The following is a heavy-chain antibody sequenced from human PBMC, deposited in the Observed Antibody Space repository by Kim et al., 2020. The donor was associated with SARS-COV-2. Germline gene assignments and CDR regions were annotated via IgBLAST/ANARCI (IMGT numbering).Heavy chain of an antibody. V-gene: IGHV3-30*18. CDR3: AKDRLLWFGETHRLQDY. CDR1: GFTFSSYG. J-gene: IGHJ4*01. CDR2: ISYDGSNK. Sequence: GGSLRLSCAASGFTFSSYGMHWVRQAPGKGLEWVAVISYDGSNKYYADSVKGRFTISRDNSKNPQYLQMNSLRAEDTAVYYCAKDRLLWFGETHRLQDY. D-gene: IGHD3-10*01.